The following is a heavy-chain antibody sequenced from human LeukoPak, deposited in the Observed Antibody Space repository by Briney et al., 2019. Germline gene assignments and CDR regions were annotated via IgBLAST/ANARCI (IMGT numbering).Heavy chain of an antibody. CDR3: VRGTEYDILSGKNFGQFYFEY. D-gene: IGHD3-9*01. V-gene: IGHV3-21*01. J-gene: IGHJ4*02. CDR2: ISSSGAYI. Sequence: GGSLRLSCAASGFTFRSYSLNWVRQAPGKGLEWVSPISSSGAYIYYADSVKGRFTISRDNGKDSLYLQMNSLRDEDTAVYYCVRGTEYDILSGKNFGQFYFEYWGQGTLVTVSS. CDR1: GFTFRSYS.